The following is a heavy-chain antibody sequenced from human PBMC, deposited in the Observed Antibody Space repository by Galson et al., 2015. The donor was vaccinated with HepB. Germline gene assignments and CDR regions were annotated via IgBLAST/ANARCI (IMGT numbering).Heavy chain of an antibody. CDR1: GYTFTDYY. J-gene: IGHJ4*02. CDR3: ARDLTGGNYYPGDF. V-gene: IGHV1-2*02. D-gene: IGHD1-26*01. CDR2: INPNSGGA. Sequence: SVKVSCKASGYTFTDYYIHWVRQAPGQGLEWMGYINPNSGGAYYAQTFQGGVTMTRDTSINTAHMELSRLRSDDTAVYYCARDLTGGNYYPGDFWGQGTLVTVSS.